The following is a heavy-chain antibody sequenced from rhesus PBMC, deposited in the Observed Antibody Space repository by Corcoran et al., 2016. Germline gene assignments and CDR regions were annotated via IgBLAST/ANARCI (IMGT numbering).Heavy chain of an antibody. Sequence: QVQLQESGPGVVKPSETLSLTCAVSGGSISGYYLWSWIRQPPGKGLDWIGYVYVGSGSTSYNPSLKSRVIISIDTSKNQFSLKLSSVTAADTAVYYCARDRGYSNYGDYWGQGVLVTVSS. CDR2: VYVGSGST. CDR1: GGSISGYYL. CDR3: ARDRGYSNYGDY. D-gene: IGHD4-23*01. J-gene: IGHJ4*01. V-gene: IGHV4S7*01.